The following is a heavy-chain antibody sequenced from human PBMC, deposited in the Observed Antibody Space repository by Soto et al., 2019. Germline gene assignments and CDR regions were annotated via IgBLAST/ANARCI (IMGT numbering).Heavy chain of an antibody. J-gene: IGHJ6*02. CDR1: GGSISSSSYY. CDR2: IYYSGST. V-gene: IGHV4-39*01. CDR3: ARAVSSWYPMDV. D-gene: IGHD6-13*01. Sequence: QLQLQESGPGLVKPSETLSLTCTVSGGSISSSSYYWGWIRQPPGKGLEWIGSIYYSGSTYYNPSLKSRVTISLNTSKNQFSLKLSSVTAADTAVYYCARAVSSWYPMDVWGQGTTVTVSS.